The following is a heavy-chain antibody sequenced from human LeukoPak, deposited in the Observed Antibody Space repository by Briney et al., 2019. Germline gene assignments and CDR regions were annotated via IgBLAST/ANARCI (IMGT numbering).Heavy chain of an antibody. D-gene: IGHD1-20*01. V-gene: IGHV1-2*02. J-gene: IGHJ4*02. Sequence: ASVKVSFKASGYTFTGYYMHWVRQAPGQGLGWMGWINPNSGGTNYAQKFQGRVTMTRDTSISTAYMELSRLRSDDTAVYYCARGITGTTVFDYWGQGALVTVSS. CDR3: ARGITGTTVFDY. CDR2: INPNSGGT. CDR1: GYTFTGYY.